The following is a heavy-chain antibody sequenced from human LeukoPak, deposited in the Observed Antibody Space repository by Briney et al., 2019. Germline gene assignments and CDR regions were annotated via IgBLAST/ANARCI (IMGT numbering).Heavy chain of an antibody. D-gene: IGHD6-25*01. J-gene: IGHJ6*02. V-gene: IGHV3-48*03. CDR1: GFTFSSYE. CDR3: ARERGTQTYYYYGMDV. CDR2: ISSSGSTI. Sequence: GGSLRLSCAASGFTFSSYEVSWVRQAPGKGLEWVSYISSSGSTIYYADSVKGRFTISRDNAKNSLYLQMNSLRAEDTAVYYCARERGTQTYYYYGMDVWGQGTTVTVSS.